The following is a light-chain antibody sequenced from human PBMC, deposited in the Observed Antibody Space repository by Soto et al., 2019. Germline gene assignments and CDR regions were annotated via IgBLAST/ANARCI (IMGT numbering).Light chain of an antibody. CDR3: SSYAGSSNV. CDR2: EVN. Sequence: QCVLTQPPSASGSPGQSVAISCTGTISDVGGYNYVSWYQQHPGKAPKLMIYEVNKRPSGVPDRFSGSKSGNTASLTVSGLQAEDEADYYCSSYAGSSNVFGTGTKVNVL. V-gene: IGLV2-8*01. J-gene: IGLJ1*01. CDR1: ISDVGGYNY.